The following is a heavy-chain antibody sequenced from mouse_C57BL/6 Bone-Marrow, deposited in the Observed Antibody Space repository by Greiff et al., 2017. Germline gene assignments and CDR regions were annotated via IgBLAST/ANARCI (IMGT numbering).Heavy chain of an antibody. Sequence: VKLQESGPELVKPGASVKLSCKASGYTFTSYDINWVKQRPGQGLEWIGWIYPRDGSTKYNEKFKGKATLTVDTSSSTAYMELHSLTSEDSAVYFCARDGYYFYFDYWGQGTTLTVSS. J-gene: IGHJ2*01. V-gene: IGHV1-85*01. D-gene: IGHD2-3*01. CDR1: GYTFTSYD. CDR2: IYPRDGST. CDR3: ARDGYYFYFDY.